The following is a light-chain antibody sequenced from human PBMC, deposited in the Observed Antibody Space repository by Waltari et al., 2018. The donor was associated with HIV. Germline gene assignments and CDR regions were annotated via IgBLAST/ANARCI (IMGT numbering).Light chain of an antibody. CDR2: EVS. J-gene: IGLJ1*01. CDR1: SSDVGNYNV. CDR3: CSYAGSSTHV. V-gene: IGLV2-23*02. Sequence: QSALTQPASVSGSPGQSITISCTGTSSDVGNYNVVSWYQQHPGKAPKVMIYEVSKRPSGVSNRFSGSKSGNTASLTISGLQAEDEADYYCCSYAGSSTHVFGTGTKVTVL.